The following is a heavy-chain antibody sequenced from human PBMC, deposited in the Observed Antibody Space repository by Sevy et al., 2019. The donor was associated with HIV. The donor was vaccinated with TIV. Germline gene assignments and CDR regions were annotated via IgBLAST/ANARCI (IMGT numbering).Heavy chain of an antibody. V-gene: IGHV4-59*01. CDR3: ARDCAVVPRALVY. J-gene: IGHJ4*02. D-gene: IGHD2-15*01. Sequence: SETLSLTCNVSGDSISSYFWSWFRQPPGKGLEWIGYIYYSGSSEYNPSLRSRVTISIDTSKKYLSMKLTSVTAADTAVYYCARDCAVVPRALVYWGQGTLVTVSS. CDR1: GDSISSYF. CDR2: IYYSGSS.